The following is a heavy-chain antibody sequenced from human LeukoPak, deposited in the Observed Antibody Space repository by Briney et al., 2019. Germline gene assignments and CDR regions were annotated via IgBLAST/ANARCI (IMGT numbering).Heavy chain of an antibody. Sequence: SETLSLTCTVSGGSISRHYWSWIRQPPGRGLEWIGYIYYSGSTNYNPSLKSRVTISVDTSKNQFSLKLSSVTAADTAVYYCAKVTYPHDYGDYHGFDYWGQGTLVTVSS. CDR3: AKVTYPHDYGDYHGFDY. J-gene: IGHJ4*02. D-gene: IGHD4-17*01. CDR2: IYYSGST. CDR1: GGSISRHY. V-gene: IGHV4-59*08.